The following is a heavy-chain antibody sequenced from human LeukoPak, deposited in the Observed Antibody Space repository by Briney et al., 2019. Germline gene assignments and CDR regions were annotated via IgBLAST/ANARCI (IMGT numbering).Heavy chain of an antibody. Sequence: GGSLRLSCAASGFTFSSYATSWVRQAPGKGLEWVSAISGSGGSTYYADSVKGRFTISRDNSKNTLYLQMNSLRAEDTAVYYCAKYLLNWGSYFDYWGQGTLVTVSS. V-gene: IGHV3-23*01. CDR1: GFTFSSYA. D-gene: IGHD7-27*01. CDR3: AKYLLNWGSYFDY. J-gene: IGHJ4*02. CDR2: ISGSGGST.